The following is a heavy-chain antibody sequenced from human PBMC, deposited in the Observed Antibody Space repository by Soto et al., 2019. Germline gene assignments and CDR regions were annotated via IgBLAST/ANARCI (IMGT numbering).Heavy chain of an antibody. D-gene: IGHD3-10*01. CDR1: GFTFASYG. CDR3: AKDMVDH. CDR2: IWYDGSKK. Sequence: QVQLVESGGGVVQPGKSLRLSCAASGFTFASYGMHWVRQAPGKRLEWVEIIWYDGSKKYYADSVKGRFPISRDNSKNPLYLQMNSLRVEDTAVYYCAKDMVDHWGQGTLVTVSS. V-gene: IGHV3-33*06. J-gene: IGHJ4*02.